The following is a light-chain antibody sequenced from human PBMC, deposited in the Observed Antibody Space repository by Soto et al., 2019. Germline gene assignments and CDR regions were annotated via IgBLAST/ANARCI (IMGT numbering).Light chain of an antibody. V-gene: IGKV3-20*01. J-gene: IGKJ2*01. CDR2: GAS. Sequence: EIVLTQSPGTLSLFPGERATLSCRASQSVRSRYLAWYQQKPGQAPRLLIFGASSRATGVPDRFSGSGSGTGFTLTISRLDPDDFAVYYCLLYGSSPPYTFGQGTKLEIK. CDR1: QSVRSRY. CDR3: LLYGSSPPYT.